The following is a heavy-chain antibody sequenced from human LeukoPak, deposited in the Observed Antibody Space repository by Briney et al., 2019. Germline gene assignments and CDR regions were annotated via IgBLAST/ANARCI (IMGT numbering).Heavy chain of an antibody. Sequence: SETLSLTCAVYGGSFSGYYWSWIRQPPGKGLEWIGEINHSGSTNYNPSLKSRVTISVDTSKNQFSLKLSSVTAADTAVYYCARFYQYSSSSKFDYWGQGTLVTVSS. J-gene: IGHJ4*02. CDR1: GGSFSGYY. V-gene: IGHV4-34*01. D-gene: IGHD6-6*01. CDR2: INHSGST. CDR3: ARFYQYSSSSKFDY.